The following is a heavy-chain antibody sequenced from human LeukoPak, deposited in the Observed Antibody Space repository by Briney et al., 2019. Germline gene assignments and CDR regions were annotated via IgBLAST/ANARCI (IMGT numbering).Heavy chain of an antibody. J-gene: IGHJ1*01. Sequence: GGSLRLSCAASGFTFSNYWMTWVRQAPGKGLEWVASINQDQNEIHYVDSVRGRFTISRDNAKNSLYLQMNSLRAEDTAVYYCARDDRITIFGVVIYAEYFQHWGQGTLVTVSS. CDR2: INQDQNEI. D-gene: IGHD3-3*01. CDR1: GFTFSNYW. CDR3: ARDDRITIFGVVIYAEYFQH. V-gene: IGHV3-7*01.